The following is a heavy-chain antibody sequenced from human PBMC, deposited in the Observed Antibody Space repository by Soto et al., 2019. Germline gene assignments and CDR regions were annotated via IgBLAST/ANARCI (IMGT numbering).Heavy chain of an antibody. J-gene: IGHJ6*02. Sequence: SLRLSCTTSVFTSGDYVMSCVRQSPGKGLEWVGFIRSKVSGGTTQYAASVKGRFIISRDDSKSIAYLEMNSLKPEDTAVYYCSGQWGPVAGNSSLGMDAWGQGTTVTVSS. CDR1: VFTSGDYV. CDR2: IRSKVSGGTT. D-gene: IGHD6-19*01. CDR3: SGQWGPVAGNSSLGMDA. V-gene: IGHV3-49*04.